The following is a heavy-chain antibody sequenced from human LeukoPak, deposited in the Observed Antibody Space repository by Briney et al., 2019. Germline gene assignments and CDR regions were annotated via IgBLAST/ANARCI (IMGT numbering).Heavy chain of an antibody. J-gene: IGHJ4*02. CDR1: GGSFSGYY. D-gene: IGHD3-22*01. CDR3: ARTYYYDSSGTNFDY. V-gene: IGHV4-34*01. CDR2: IYHSGST. Sequence: SETLSLTCAVYGGSFSGYYWSWIRQPPGKGLEWIGEIYHSGSTNYNPSLKSRVTISVDKSKNQFSLKLSSVTAADTAVYYCARTYYYDSSGTNFDYWGQGTLVTVSS.